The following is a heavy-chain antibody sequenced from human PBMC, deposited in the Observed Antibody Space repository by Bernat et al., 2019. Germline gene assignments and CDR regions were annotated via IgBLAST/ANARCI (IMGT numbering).Heavy chain of an antibody. CDR2: IVGSGSST. D-gene: IGHD3-10*01. Sequence: EVKLVESGGGLVQPGGSLRLSCAASGFTFSSYAMTWVRQAPGKGLEWVSGIVGSGSSTNYADSVKGRFTVSRDNSKNTLYLQMNSLRAEDTAVYYCARGSPFNWFDPWGQGTLVTVSS. CDR3: ARGSPFNWFDP. CDR1: GFTFSSYA. V-gene: IGHV3-23*04. J-gene: IGHJ5*02.